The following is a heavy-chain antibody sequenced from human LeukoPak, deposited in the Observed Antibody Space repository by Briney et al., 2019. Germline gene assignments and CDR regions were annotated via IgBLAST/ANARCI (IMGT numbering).Heavy chain of an antibody. CDR3: ARRFFWSGYYAY. CDR1: GGSLRGYY. V-gene: IGHV4-34*01. D-gene: IGHD3-3*01. Sequence: SEPLSLTCAVYGGSLRGYYWSWIPQPPGKALEWIGEINHSGSTNYNPSLKSRVTISVDTSKNQFSLKLSSVTAADTAVYYCARRFFWSGYYAYWGQGTLVTVSS. CDR2: INHSGST. J-gene: IGHJ4*02.